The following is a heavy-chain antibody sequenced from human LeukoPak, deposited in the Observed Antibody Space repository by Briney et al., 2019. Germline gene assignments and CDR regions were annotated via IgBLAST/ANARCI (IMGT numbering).Heavy chain of an antibody. CDR2: ISDSGGST. D-gene: IGHD3-16*02. V-gene: IGHV3-23*01. J-gene: IGHJ4*02. CDR1: GFTFSDYA. CDR3: ARHDSFIPY. Sequence: PGGPLRLSCVASGFTFSDYAVSWVRQAPGKGLEWVSGISDSGGSTYYADSVKGRCTISRDNSKNTVSLQMNNLRAEDTAVYFCARHDSFIPYWGQGTLVTVTS.